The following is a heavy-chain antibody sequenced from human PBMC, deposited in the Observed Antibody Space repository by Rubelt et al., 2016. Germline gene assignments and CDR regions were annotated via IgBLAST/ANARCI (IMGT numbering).Heavy chain of an antibody. CDR3: ARWTQWLEVYYFDY. CDR2: ISYQGTGK. D-gene: IGHD6-19*01. CDR1: GITFSDHA. Sequence: QVHLVESGGGVVQPGGSLRLSCVVSGITFSDHAVHWVRQAPGKGLEWVAVISYQGTGKYYADSVKGRFTISRDNAKNSLYLQMNSLRAEDTAVYYCARWTQWLEVYYFDYWGQGTLVTVSS. J-gene: IGHJ4*02. V-gene: IGHV3-30*03.